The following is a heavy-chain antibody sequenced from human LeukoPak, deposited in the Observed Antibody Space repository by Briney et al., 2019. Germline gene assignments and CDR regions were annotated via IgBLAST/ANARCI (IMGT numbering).Heavy chain of an antibody. J-gene: IGHJ4*02. CDR1: GGSISSSSYY. Sequence: SETLSLTCTVSGGSISSSSYYWGWIRQPPGKGLEWIGSIYHSGSTYYNPSLKSRVTLSVDKSKNQFSLKLSSVTAADTAVYYCARDEVEHFGSYYAFWGQGKLVSVSS. D-gene: IGHD3-3*02. V-gene: IGHV4-39*07. CDR2: IYHSGST. CDR3: ARDEVEHFGSYYAF.